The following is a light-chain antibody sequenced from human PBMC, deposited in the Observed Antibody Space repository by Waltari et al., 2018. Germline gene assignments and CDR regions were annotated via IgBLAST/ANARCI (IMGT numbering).Light chain of an antibody. CDR1: RSDIGGHNY. J-gene: IGLJ2*01. CDR3: SSYASSK. V-gene: IGLV2-14*01. Sequence: QSALTQPASVSGSPGQTITISCTGTRSDIGGHNYVSWYQQHPGKAPKLMIYEVVKRPSGVSNRFSGSKSGNTASLTISGLQAEDDAIYYCSSYASSKFGGGTKLTVL. CDR2: EVV.